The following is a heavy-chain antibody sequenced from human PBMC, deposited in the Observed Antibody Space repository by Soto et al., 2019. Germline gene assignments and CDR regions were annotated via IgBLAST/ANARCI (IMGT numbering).Heavy chain of an antibody. CDR2: IIPILGIA. J-gene: IGHJ4*02. CDR1: GGTFSSYT. D-gene: IGHD2-15*01. CDR3: ARYRCSGGSCYSH. Sequence: QVQLVQSGAEVKKPGSSVKVSCKSSGGTFSSYTISWVRQAPGQGLEWMGRIIPILGIANYAQKFQGRVTITADKSTHTAYMELCSLRSEETAVYYCARYRCSGGSCYSHWGQGTLVTVSS. V-gene: IGHV1-69*02.